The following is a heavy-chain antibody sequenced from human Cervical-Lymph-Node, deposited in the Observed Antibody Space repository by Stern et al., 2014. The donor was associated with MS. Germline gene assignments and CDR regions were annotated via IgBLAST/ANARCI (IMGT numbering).Heavy chain of an antibody. Sequence: MQLVESGPGLVKPSETLSLTCTVSGGSISSYYWSWIRQPPGKGLEWIGYIYYSGSTNYNPSLKSRVTISVDTSKNQFSLKLSSVTAADTAVYYCARDRGGGSYVDYWGQGTLVTVSS. CDR2: IYYSGST. D-gene: IGHD1-26*01. CDR1: GGSISSYY. CDR3: ARDRGGGSYVDY. J-gene: IGHJ4*02. V-gene: IGHV4-59*01.